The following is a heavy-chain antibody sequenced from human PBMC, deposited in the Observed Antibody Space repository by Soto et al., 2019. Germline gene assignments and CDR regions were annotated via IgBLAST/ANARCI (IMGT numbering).Heavy chain of an antibody. D-gene: IGHD3-3*01. V-gene: IGHV4-30-4*01. CDR2: IYYSGST. CDR1: GGSISSGDYY. CDR3: ARATYDFWSGPPVDYYYGMDV. Sequence: TSETLSLTCTVSGGSISSGDYYWSWIRQPPGKGLEWIGYIYYSGSTYYNPSLKSRVTISVDTSKNQFSLKLSSVTAADTAVYYCARATYDFWSGPPVDYYYGMDVWGQGTTVTVSS. J-gene: IGHJ6*02.